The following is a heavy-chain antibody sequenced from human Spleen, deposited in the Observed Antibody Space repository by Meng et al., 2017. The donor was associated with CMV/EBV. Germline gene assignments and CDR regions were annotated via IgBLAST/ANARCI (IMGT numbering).Heavy chain of an antibody. V-gene: IGHV3-30*02. Sequence: GESLKISCAASGFTFSSYGMHWVRQAPGKGLEWVAFIRYDGSNKYYADSVKGRFTISRDNSKNTLYLQMNSLRAEDTAVYYCASLTYYDFWSAGNYYYGMDVWGQGTTVTVSS. CDR3: ASLTYYDFWSAGNYYYGMDV. J-gene: IGHJ6*02. D-gene: IGHD3-3*01. CDR1: GFTFSSYG. CDR2: IRYDGSNK.